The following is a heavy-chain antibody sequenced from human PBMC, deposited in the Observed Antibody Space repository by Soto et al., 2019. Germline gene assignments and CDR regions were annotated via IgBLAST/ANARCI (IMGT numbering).Heavy chain of an antibody. Sequence: QVQRVQSGAEVKKPGSSVKVSCKASGGTFSSYAISWVRQAPGQGLEWMGGIIPIFGTANYAQKFQGRVTITADKSTSTAYMELSSLRSEDTAVYYCARGYYDYVWGSYRPHYYYYGMDVWGQGTTVTVSS. CDR1: GGTFSSYA. D-gene: IGHD3-16*02. CDR3: ARGYYDYVWGSYRPHYYYYGMDV. CDR2: IIPIFGTA. V-gene: IGHV1-69*06. J-gene: IGHJ6*02.